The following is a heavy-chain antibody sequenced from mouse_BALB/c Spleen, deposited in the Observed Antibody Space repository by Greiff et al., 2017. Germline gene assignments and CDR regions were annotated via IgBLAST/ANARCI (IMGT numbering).Heavy chain of an antibody. CDR3: ARSRGVYYFDY. J-gene: IGHJ2*01. Sequence: LVESGGGLVQPGGSRKLSCAASGFTFSSFGMHWVRQAPEKGLEWVAYISSGSSTIYYADTVKGRFTISRDNPKNTLFLQMTSLRSEDTAMYYCARSRGVYYFDYWGQGTTLTVSS. CDR1: GFTFSSFG. CDR2: ISSGSSTI. V-gene: IGHV5-17*02.